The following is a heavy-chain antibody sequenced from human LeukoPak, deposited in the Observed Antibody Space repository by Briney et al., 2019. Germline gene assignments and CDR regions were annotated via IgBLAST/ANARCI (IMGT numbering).Heavy chain of an antibody. Sequence: GASVKVSCKVSGYTLTELSMHWVRQAPGKGLEWMGGFDPEDGETIYAQRFQGRVTMTEDTSTDTAYMELSSLRSEDTAVYYCATDLGDGSGSDVWGQGTTVTVSS. J-gene: IGHJ6*02. CDR2: FDPEDGET. CDR1: GYTLTELS. V-gene: IGHV1-24*01. D-gene: IGHD3-10*01. CDR3: ATDLGDGSGSDV.